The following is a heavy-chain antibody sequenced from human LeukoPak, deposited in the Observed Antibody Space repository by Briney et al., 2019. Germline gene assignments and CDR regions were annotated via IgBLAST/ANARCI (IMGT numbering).Heavy chain of an antibody. CDR2: ISAYNGNT. CDR1: GYTFTSYG. CDR3: ARISGRDCSGGSCYKYPYFDY. J-gene: IGHJ4*02. V-gene: IGHV1-18*01. Sequence: ASVKVSCKASGYTFTSYGITWVRQAPGQGLEWMGWISAYNGNTNYAQKLQGRVTMTTDTSTSTAYMELRSLRSDDTAVYYCARISGRDCSGGSCYKYPYFDYWGQGTLVTVSS. D-gene: IGHD2-15*01.